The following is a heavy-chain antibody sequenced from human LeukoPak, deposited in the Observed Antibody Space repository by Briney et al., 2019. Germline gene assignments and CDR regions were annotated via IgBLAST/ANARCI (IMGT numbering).Heavy chain of an antibody. D-gene: IGHD1-26*01. V-gene: IGHV3-7*01. CDR2: IKQDGSDK. Sequence: GRSLRLSCAASGFTFSTYAMHWVRQAPGKGLEWVANIKQDGSDKYYVDSVEGRFTISRDNAKNSLYLQLNSLTAEDTAVYYCARLLGGNYFDNWGQGTLVTVSS. CDR3: ARLLGGNYFDN. J-gene: IGHJ4*02. CDR1: GFTFSTYA.